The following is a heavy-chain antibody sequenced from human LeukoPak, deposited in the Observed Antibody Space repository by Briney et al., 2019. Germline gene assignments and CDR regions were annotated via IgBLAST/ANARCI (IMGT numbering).Heavy chain of an antibody. CDR1: GGSISSSNW. CDR2: IYHSGST. D-gene: IGHD5-18*01. V-gene: IGHV4-4*02. Sequence: SETLSFTCTVSGGSISSSNWWSWVRQPPGKGLEWIGEIYHSGSTYYNPSLKSRVTISVDTSKNQFSLKLSSVTAADTAVYYCARLRAMAIYYMDVWGKGTTVTVSS. J-gene: IGHJ6*03. CDR3: ARLRAMAIYYMDV.